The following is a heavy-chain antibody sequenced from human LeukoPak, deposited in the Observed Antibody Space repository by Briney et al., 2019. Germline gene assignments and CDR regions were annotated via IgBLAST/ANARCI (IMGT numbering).Heavy chain of an antibody. D-gene: IGHD1-1*01. CDR1: GGSISSGDYY. CDR2: IYYSGST. J-gene: IGHJ3*02. Sequence: SETLSLTCTVSGGSISSGDYYWSWIRQPPGKGLEWIGYIYYSGSTYYNPSLKSRVTISVDMSKNQFSLKLSSVTAADTAVYYCARTETWNGAFDIWGQGTMVTVSS. CDR3: ARTETWNGAFDI. V-gene: IGHV4-30-4*01.